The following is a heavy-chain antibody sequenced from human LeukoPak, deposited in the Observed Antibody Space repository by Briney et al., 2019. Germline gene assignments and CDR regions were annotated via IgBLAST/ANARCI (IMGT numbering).Heavy chain of an antibody. D-gene: IGHD2-15*01. CDR1: GGSISGSSYY. V-gene: IGHV4-39*01. CDR2: IYYSGST. J-gene: IGHJ5*02. CDR3: ARYCSGGSCLDP. Sequence: SETLSLTCTVSGGSISGSSYYWGWIRQPPGKGLEWIGSIYYSGSTYYNPSLKSRVTISVDTSKNQFSLKLNSVTATDTAVYYCARYCSGGSCLDPWGQGTLVTVSS.